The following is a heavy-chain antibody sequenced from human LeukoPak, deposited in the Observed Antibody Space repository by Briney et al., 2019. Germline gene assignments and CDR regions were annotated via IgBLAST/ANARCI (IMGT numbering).Heavy chain of an antibody. Sequence: GGSLRLSCAASGYTFSSYWMNWVRQAPGKGLEWVSYISSSGSTIYYADSVKGRFTISRDNAKNSLYLQMNSLRAEDTAVYYCAELGITMIGGVWGKGTTVTISS. V-gene: IGHV3-48*04. CDR3: AELGITMIGGV. CDR1: GYTFSSYW. J-gene: IGHJ6*04. D-gene: IGHD3-10*02. CDR2: ISSSGSTI.